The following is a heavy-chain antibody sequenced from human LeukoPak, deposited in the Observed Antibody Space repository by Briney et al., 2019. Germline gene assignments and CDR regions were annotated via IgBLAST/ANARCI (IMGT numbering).Heavy chain of an antibody. CDR3: ARDARTVGITMIVVGFDY. J-gene: IGHJ4*02. V-gene: IGHV3-30*04. Sequence: PGRSLRLSCAASGFTFSSYAMYWVRQSPGKGLEWVAVISYDGSNKYYADSVKGRFTIPRDNSKNTLYLQMNSLRAEDTAVYYCARDARTVGITMIVVGFDYWGQGTLVTVSS. D-gene: IGHD3-22*01. CDR1: GFTFSSYA. CDR2: ISYDGSNK.